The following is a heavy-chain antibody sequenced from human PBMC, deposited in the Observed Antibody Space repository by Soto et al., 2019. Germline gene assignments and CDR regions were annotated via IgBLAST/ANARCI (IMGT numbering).Heavy chain of an antibody. V-gene: IGHV5-10-1*01. J-gene: IGHJ6*02. D-gene: IGHD2-2*01. CDR2: IDPSDSYT. Sequence: RGESLKISCKGSGYSFTSYWISWVRQMPGKGLEWMGRIDPSDSYTNYSPSFQGHVTISADKSISTAYLQWSSLKASDTAMYYCARLPVRNYYYYGMDVWGQGTTVTVSS. CDR3: ARLPVRNYYYYGMDV. CDR1: GYSFTSYW.